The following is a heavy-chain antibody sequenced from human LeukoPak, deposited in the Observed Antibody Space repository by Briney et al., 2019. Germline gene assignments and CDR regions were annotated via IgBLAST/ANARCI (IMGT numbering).Heavy chain of an antibody. CDR3: ARHGRQQQLDRYYYYYMDV. J-gene: IGHJ6*03. D-gene: IGHD6-13*01. Sequence: SETLSLTCTVSGGSISSYYWSWIRQPAGKGLEWIGRIYTSGSTNYNPSLKSRVTMSVDTSKNQFSLKLSSVTAADTAVYYCARHGRQQQLDRYYYYYMDVWGKGTTVTISS. CDR2: IYTSGST. CDR1: GGSISSYY. V-gene: IGHV4-4*07.